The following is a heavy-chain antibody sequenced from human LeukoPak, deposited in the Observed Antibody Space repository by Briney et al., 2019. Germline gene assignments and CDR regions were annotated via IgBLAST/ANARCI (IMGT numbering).Heavy chain of an antibody. V-gene: IGHV4-59*01. CDR3: ARGGGYSYYYYMDV. D-gene: IGHD5-18*01. CDR1: GGSISNYY. Sequence: SETLSLTCTVSGGSISNYYWSWIRQPPGKGLEWIGYIYYSGSTNYNPSLKSRVTISVDTSKNQFSLKLSSVTAADTAVYYCARGGGYSYYYYMDVCGKGTTVTVSS. J-gene: IGHJ6*03. CDR2: IYYSGST.